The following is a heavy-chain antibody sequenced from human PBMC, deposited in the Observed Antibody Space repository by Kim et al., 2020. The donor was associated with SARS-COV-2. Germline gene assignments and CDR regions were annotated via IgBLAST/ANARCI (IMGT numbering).Heavy chain of an antibody. Sequence: KGRFTISRDNSKNTLYLQMNSLRAEDTAVYYCAKDDPYYYDSSGYDRPEWGQGTLVTVSS. CDR3: AKDDPYYYDSSGYDRPE. D-gene: IGHD3-22*01. J-gene: IGHJ4*02. V-gene: IGHV3-23*01.